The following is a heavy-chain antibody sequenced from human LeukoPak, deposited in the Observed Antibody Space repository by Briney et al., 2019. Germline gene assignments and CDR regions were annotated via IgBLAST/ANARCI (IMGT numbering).Heavy chain of an antibody. V-gene: IGHV4-34*01. Sequence: SDTLSLTCAVYGGSFSGYYWSWIRQPPRKGLEWIGEINHSGSTNYNPSLKSRVTISVDTSKNQFSLKLSSVTAADTAVYYCARGLWELLPDYWGQGTLVTVSS. J-gene: IGHJ4*02. CDR3: ARGLWELLPDY. CDR1: GGSFSGYY. CDR2: INHSGST. D-gene: IGHD3-10*01.